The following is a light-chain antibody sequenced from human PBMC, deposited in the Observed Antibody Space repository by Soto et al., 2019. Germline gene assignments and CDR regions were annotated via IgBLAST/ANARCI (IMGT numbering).Light chain of an antibody. CDR2: EVS. J-gene: IGLJ1*01. Sequence: HSALTHPASVSGSPSHSIAISFTGTSSDVGGYNYVSWYQHHPGKSPKLIIYEVSYRPSGVSNRFSGSKSGNTASLTISGLQADDEADYYCCSYTSTSTHVFGTGTKVTVL. V-gene: IGLV2-14*01. CDR3: CSYTSTSTHV. CDR1: SSDVGGYNY.